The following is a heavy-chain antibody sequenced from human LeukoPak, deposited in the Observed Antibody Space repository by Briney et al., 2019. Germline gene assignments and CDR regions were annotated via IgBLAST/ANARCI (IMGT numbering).Heavy chain of an antibody. CDR2: MSSGGTYT. Sequence: GGSLRLSCTASGFTFSSYAMTWVRQAPGKGLEWVSSMSSGGTYTYYADSVRGRFTISRDNAKNSMYLVMSSLRAENTATYFCARDRPTGASRLFVVQWGQGTLVTVSS. V-gene: IGHV3-21*01. CDR3: ARDRPTGASRLFVVQ. J-gene: IGHJ4*02. D-gene: IGHD2-15*01. CDR1: GFTFSSYA.